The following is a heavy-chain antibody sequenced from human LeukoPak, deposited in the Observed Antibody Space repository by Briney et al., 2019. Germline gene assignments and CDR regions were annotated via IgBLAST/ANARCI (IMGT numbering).Heavy chain of an antibody. V-gene: IGHV4-34*01. CDR3: ARAGSSSSPSLDY. Sequence: SETLSLTCAVYGGSFSGYYWSWIRQPPGKGLEWIGEINHSGSTNYNPSLKSRVTISVDKSKNQFSLKLSSVTAADTAVYYCARAGSSSSPSLDYWGQGTLVTVSS. CDR1: GGSFSGYY. CDR2: INHSGST. D-gene: IGHD6-6*01. J-gene: IGHJ4*02.